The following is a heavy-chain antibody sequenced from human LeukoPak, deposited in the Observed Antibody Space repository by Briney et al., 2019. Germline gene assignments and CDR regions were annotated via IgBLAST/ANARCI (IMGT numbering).Heavy chain of an antibody. D-gene: IGHD2-15*01. J-gene: IGHJ6*03. CDR3: AKTPPFSYYYMDV. CDR1: GFTFSSYG. CDR2: IWYDGSNK. Sequence: GRSLRLSCAASGFTFSSYGMHWVRQAPGKGLGWVAVIWYDGSNKYYADSVKGRFTISRDNSKNTLYLQMNSLRAEDTAVYYCAKTPPFSYYYMDVWGKGTTVTVSS. V-gene: IGHV3-33*06.